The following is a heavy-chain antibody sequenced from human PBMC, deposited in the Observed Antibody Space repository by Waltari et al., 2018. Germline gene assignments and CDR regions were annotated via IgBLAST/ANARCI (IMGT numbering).Heavy chain of an antibody. J-gene: IGHJ6*02. D-gene: IGHD2-8*01. CDR3: AASVSDLISFPFRMDA. Sequence: EVHLLESGGGLGQRGGSLRLSCAASGLDLTNYAMTWVRQAPGKGLEWVAGISGSGDDTYYAASVKGRFTISRDNSKKTLSLQMNSLRGEDSAIYYCAASVSDLISFPFRMDAWGQGTTVTVSS. CDR2: ISGSGDDT. CDR1: GLDLTNYA. V-gene: IGHV3-23*01.